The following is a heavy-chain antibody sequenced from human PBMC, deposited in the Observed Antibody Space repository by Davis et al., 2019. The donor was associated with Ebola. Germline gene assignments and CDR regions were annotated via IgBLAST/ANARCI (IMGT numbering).Heavy chain of an antibody. V-gene: IGHV3-7*03. CDR2: MKQDGSEK. J-gene: IGHJ4*02. CDR1: GFTFSSYW. D-gene: IGHD1-26*01. Sequence: GGSLRLSCAASGFTFSSYWMSWVRQAPGKGLEWVANMKQDGSEKYYGDSMKGRFTISRDNTKNSLYLQMNNLRAEDTAIYYCARDKIVGATKADYWGQGTLVTVSS. CDR3: ARDKIVGATKADY.